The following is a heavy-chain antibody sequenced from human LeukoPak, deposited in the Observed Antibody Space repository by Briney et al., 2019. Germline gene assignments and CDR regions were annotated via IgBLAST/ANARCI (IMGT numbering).Heavy chain of an antibody. J-gene: IGHJ3*02. CDR2: IYYSGST. D-gene: IGHD6-13*01. CDR1: GGSISSGGYY. V-gene: IGHV4-31*03. CDR3: ARHAAYSSSWYEESNAFDI. Sequence: PSQTLSLTCTVSGGSISSGGYYWSWIRQHPGKSLEWIGYIYYSGSTNYNPSLKSRVTISVDTSKNQFSLKLSSVTAADTAVYYCARHAAYSSSWYEESNAFDIWGQGTMVTVSS.